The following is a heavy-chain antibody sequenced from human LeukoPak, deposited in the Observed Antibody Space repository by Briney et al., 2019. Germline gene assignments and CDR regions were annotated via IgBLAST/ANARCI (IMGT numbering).Heavy chain of an antibody. CDR3: ARTPGSWQFNK. CDR2: IYTSGGT. Sequence: SETLSLTCTVSGGSISSGSYYWNWIRQPAGKGLEWIGRIYTSGGTNYNPSLKSRVAISADTSKNQFSLKLTSVTAADTAVYYCARTPGSWQFNKWGQGTLVTVSS. CDR1: GGSISSGSYY. V-gene: IGHV4-61*02. J-gene: IGHJ4*02. D-gene: IGHD1-14*01.